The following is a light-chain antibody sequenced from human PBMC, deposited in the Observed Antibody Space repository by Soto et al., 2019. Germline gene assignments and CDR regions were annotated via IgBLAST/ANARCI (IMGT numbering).Light chain of an antibody. V-gene: IGLV4-69*01. CDR1: SGYSTYG. CDR3: QTWGTGIWV. Sequence: QPVLTQSPSASASLGASVKLTCTLSSGYSTYGIAWHQQQPEKGPRFLMKLNSDGSHNKGDGIPDRFSGSSSGAERYLTISSLQLEDEADYYCQTWGTGIWVFGGGTKLTV. CDR2: LNSDGSH. J-gene: IGLJ3*02.